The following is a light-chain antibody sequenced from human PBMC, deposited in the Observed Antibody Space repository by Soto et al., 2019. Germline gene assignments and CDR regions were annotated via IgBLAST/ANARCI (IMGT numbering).Light chain of an antibody. Sequence: DIPMTQXXSTLSASVGDRVTITCRASQSISSWLAWYQQKPGKAPKLLIYDASSLESGVPSRFSGRXSXTXFTLTISSLQPDDFATYYCQQYNSYWTFGQGTKVEIK. J-gene: IGKJ1*01. CDR2: DAS. CDR3: QQYNSYWT. V-gene: IGKV1-5*01. CDR1: QSISSW.